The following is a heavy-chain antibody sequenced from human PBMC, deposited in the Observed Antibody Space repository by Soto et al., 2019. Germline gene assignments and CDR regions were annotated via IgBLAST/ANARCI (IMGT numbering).Heavy chain of an antibody. Sequence: SETLSLTCTVSGGSISSSSYYWGWIRQPPGKGLEWIGSIYYSGSTYYNPSLKSRVTISVDTSKNQFSLKLSSVTAADTAVYYCAFGYVRYFDYWGQGTLVTVSS. J-gene: IGHJ4*02. CDR2: IYYSGST. D-gene: IGHD3-22*01. CDR3: AFGYVRYFDY. CDR1: GGSISSSSYY. V-gene: IGHV4-39*01.